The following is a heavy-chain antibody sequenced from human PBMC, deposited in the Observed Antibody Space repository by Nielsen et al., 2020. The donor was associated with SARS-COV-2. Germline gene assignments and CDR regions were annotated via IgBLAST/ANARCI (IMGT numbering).Heavy chain of an antibody. J-gene: IGHJ4*02. CDR3: TRHERD. V-gene: IGHV3-73*01. CDR1: GFTFSGSA. CDR2: IRSKANSYAT. Sequence: GESLNIPCAASGFTFSGSAMHWVRQASGKGLEWVGRIRSKANSYATAYAASVKGRFTISRDDSKNTAYLQMNSLKTEDTAVYYCTRHERDWGQGTLVTVSS.